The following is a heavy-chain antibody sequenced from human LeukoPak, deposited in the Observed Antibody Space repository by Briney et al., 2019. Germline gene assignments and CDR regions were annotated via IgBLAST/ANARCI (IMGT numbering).Heavy chain of an antibody. Sequence: PSETLSLTCTVSGGSISSYYWSWIRQPPGKGLEWIGEINHSGSTNYNPSLKSRVTMSVDTSKNQFSLKLSSVTAADTAVYYCARDRYYYDSSGYYLFDYWGQGTLVTVSS. CDR1: GGSISSYY. V-gene: IGHV4-59*12. J-gene: IGHJ4*02. D-gene: IGHD3-22*01. CDR2: INHSGST. CDR3: ARDRYYYDSSGYYLFDY.